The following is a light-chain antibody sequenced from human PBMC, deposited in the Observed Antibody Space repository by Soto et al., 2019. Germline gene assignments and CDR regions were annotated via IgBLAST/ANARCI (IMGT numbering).Light chain of an antibody. CDR3: QKYDSAPLA. CDR1: QGISNF. J-gene: IGKJ1*01. V-gene: IGKV1-27*01. Sequence: DIQMTQSPVSLFVSVGDRVTISCRASQGISNFVAWYQQKQGKSPTLLIYAASALESGVPSRFSGSGSGTDFTLTISSLQPEDVATYYCQKYDSAPLAFGQGTKVDI. CDR2: AAS.